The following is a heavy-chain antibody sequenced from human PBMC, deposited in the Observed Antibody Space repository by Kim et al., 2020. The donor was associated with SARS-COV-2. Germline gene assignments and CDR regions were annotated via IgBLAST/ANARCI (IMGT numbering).Heavy chain of an antibody. CDR3: ARHDLGDYGSGSYYPYWYFDL. V-gene: IGHV4-39*01. CDR2: IYYSGST. Sequence: SETLSLTCTVSGGSISSSSYYWGWIRQPPGKGLEWIGSIYYSGSTYYNPSLKRRVTISGDTSKNQFSLKLSSVTAADTAVYYCARHDLGDYGSGSYYPYWYFDLWGRGTLVTVSS. D-gene: IGHD3-10*01. J-gene: IGHJ2*01. CDR1: GGSISSSSYY.